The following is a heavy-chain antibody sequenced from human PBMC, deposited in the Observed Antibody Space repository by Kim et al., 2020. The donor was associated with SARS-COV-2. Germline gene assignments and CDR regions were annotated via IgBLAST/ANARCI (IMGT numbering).Heavy chain of an antibody. Sequence: GGSLRLSCAASGFTFADYDMHWVRQAPGKGLEWVSGISWNRGSIGYADSVKGRFIIYRDNAKNSLYLQMNSLRAEDTAFYYCAKDIAAVVGIQLWSRQHACDSWGQETKLSVSA. CDR2: ISWNRGSI. J-gene: IGHJ3*02. D-gene: IGHD5-18*01. V-gene: IGHV3-9*01. CDR3: AKDIAAVVGIQLWSRQHACDS. CDR1: GFTFADYD.